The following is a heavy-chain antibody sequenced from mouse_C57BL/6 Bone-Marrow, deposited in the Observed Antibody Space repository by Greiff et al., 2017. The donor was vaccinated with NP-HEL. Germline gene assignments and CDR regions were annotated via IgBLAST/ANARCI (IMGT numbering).Heavy chain of an antibody. Sequence: VQLQQSVAELVRPGASVKLSCKASGYTFTNTYMHWVKQRPEQGLEWIGRIDPANGNTNYNPKFQGKATLTVDTSSNTAYLQLSSLTSEDTAIYYSARKGSFEYWGQGTTLTVAS. D-gene: IGHD3-3*01. CDR2: IDPANGNT. CDR1: GYTFTNTY. J-gene: IGHJ2*01. V-gene: IGHV14-3*01. CDR3: ARKGSFEY.